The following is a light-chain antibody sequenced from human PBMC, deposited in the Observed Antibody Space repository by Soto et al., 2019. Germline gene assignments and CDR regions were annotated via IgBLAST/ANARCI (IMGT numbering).Light chain of an antibody. CDR3: SSYTSSSTPYV. V-gene: IGLV2-14*01. J-gene: IGLJ1*01. Sequence: QSVLPQPASVYGSPGQSITISCTGTSSDVGGYNYVSWYQQHPVKAPKLMIYDVTNRPSGVSDRFSGSKSGNTASLTISGLQAEDEADYYCSSYTSSSTPYVFGTGTKVTVL. CDR2: DVT. CDR1: SSDVGGYNY.